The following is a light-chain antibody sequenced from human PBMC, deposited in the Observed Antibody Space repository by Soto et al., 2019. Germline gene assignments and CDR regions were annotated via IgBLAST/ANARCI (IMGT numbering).Light chain of an antibody. CDR2: EVS. CDR1: SSDVGSYNL. CDR3: CSYAGSSTLV. Sequence: QSALTQPASVSGSPGQSITISCTGTSSDVGSYNLVSWYQQHPGKAPKLMIYEVSKRPSGVSNRVSGSKSGNTASLTISGLQAEYEADYYCCSYAGSSTLVFGGGTKLTVL. J-gene: IGLJ2*01. V-gene: IGLV2-23*02.